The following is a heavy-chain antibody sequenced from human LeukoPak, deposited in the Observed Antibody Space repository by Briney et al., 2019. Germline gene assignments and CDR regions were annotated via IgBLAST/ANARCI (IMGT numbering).Heavy chain of an antibody. D-gene: IGHD5-24*01. Sequence: SETLSLTCTVSGGSISSSTYYWSWIRQPAGKGLEWIGRFYTSGSTNYNPSLKSRVTISVDTSKNQFSLKLNSVTAADTAVYYCARGRDGYNFLNRGEYYYFDYWGQGTLVTVSS. V-gene: IGHV4-61*02. CDR2: FYTSGST. J-gene: IGHJ4*02. CDR1: GGSISSSTYY. CDR3: ARGRDGYNFLNRGEYYYFDY.